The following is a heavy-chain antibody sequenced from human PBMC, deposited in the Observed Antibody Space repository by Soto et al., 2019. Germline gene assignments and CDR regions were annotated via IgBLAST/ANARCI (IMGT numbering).Heavy chain of an antibody. D-gene: IGHD3-10*01. J-gene: IGHJ4*02. Sequence: QVQLQQWGAGLLKPSETLSLTCAVYGGSFSGYYWSWIRQPPGKGLEWIGEINHSGSTNYNPSLKSRVTISVDTSKNQFSLKLSSVTAADTAVYYCARPHYGSGSIIPEKDYLGQGTLVTVSS. V-gene: IGHV4-34*01. CDR3: ARPHYGSGSIIPEKDY. CDR1: GGSFSGYY. CDR2: INHSGST.